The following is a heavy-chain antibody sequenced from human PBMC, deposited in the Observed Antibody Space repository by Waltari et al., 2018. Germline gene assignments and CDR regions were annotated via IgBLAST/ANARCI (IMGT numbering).Heavy chain of an antibody. V-gene: IGHV3-23*01. CDR2: ISGSCGST. J-gene: IGHJ4*02. Sequence: EVQLLESGGGLVQPGGSLRLSCAASGFTFSSYAMSWVRQAPGKGLEWVSAISGSCGSTYYADSVKGRFTISRDNSKNTLYLQMNSLRAEDTAVYYCAKDGYMVRGVIIYFDYWGQGTLVTVSS. CDR3: AKDGYMVRGVIIYFDY. CDR1: GFTFSSYA. D-gene: IGHD3-10*01.